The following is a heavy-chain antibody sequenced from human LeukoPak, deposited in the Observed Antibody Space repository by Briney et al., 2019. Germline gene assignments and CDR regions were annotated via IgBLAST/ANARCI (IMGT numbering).Heavy chain of an antibody. CDR3: ARGRRGRGGIFQNWVDP. J-gene: IGHJ5*02. V-gene: IGHV1-8*01. CDR2: MNPNSGNT. D-gene: IGHD2-21*01. CDR1: GYTFTSYD. Sequence: GASVKVSCKASGYTFTSYDINWVRQATGQGLEWMGWMNPNSGNTGYAQKFQGRVTMTRNTSISTAYMELSSLRSEDTAVYYCARGRRGRGGIFQNWVDPWGQGTLVTVSS.